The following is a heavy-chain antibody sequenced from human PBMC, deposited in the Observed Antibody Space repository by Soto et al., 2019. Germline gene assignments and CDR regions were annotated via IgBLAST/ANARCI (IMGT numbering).Heavy chain of an antibody. V-gene: IGHV3-48*03. CDR3: AKFGMATTKRSPPYYIDY. J-gene: IGHJ4*02. CDR1: GFTFSSYE. CDR2: IGTSGKTI. Sequence: GGSLRLSCAVSGFTFSSYEMNWVRQAPGKXLEWVSYIGTSGKTIYYADSVRGRFTISRDNAKNSLYLQMNSLRAEDTAVYYCAKFGMATTKRSPPYYIDYWGQGALVTVFS. D-gene: IGHD1-1*01.